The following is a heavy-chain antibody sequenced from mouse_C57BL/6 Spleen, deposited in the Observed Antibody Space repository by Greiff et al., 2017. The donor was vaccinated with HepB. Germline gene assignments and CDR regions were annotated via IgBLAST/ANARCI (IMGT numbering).Heavy chain of an antibody. CDR1: GFTFSSYA. CDR2: ISDGGSYS. CDR3: ARKYYGSSYGAMDY. Sequence: DVQLVESGGGLVNPGGSLKLSCAASGFTFSSYAMSWVRQTPEKRLEWVATISDGGSYSYYPDNVKGRFTISRDNAKNNLYLQMSHLKSEDTAMYYCARKYYGSSYGAMDYWGQGTSVTVSS. D-gene: IGHD1-1*01. V-gene: IGHV5-4*01. J-gene: IGHJ4*01.